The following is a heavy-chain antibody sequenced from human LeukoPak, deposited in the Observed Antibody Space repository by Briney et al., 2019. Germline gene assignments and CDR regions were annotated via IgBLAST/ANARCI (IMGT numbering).Heavy chain of an antibody. D-gene: IGHD6-13*01. Sequence: PSETLSLTCAVYGGSFSGYYWSWIRQPPGKGLEWIGEINHSGSTNYNPSLKSRVTISVDTSKNQFSLKLSSVTAADTAVYYCSRRRKAAGYYYYYYMDVWGKGTTVTVSS. V-gene: IGHV4-34*01. CDR2: INHSGST. J-gene: IGHJ6*03. CDR3: SRRRKAAGYYYYYYMDV. CDR1: GGSFSGYY.